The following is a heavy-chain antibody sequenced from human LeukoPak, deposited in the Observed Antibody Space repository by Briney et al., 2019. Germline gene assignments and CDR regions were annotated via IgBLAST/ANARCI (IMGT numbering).Heavy chain of an antibody. J-gene: IGHJ4*02. D-gene: IGHD1-1*01. V-gene: IGHV3-23*01. CDR2: ISGSGGST. Sequence: GGSLRLSCVASGLSFSNYAMSWVRQAPGKGLEWVSAISGSGGSTYYADSVKGRFTISRDNSKNTLYLQMNSLRAEDTAVYYCAKAVQLERGYFDYWGQGTLVTVSS. CDR1: GLSFSNYA. CDR3: AKAVQLERGYFDY.